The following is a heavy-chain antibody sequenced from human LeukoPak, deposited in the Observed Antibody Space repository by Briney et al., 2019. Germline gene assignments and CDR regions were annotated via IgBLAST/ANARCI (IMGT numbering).Heavy chain of an antibody. V-gene: IGHV3-30*04. CDR3: ARELTALLWFGELGY. Sequence: GRSLRLSCAASGFTFSSYAMHWVRQAPGEGLEWVAVMSYDGDNKFYAASVKGRFTISRDNSKNALYLQMHSLRAEDTAVYYCARELTALLWFGELGYWGQGTLVTVSS. J-gene: IGHJ4*02. D-gene: IGHD3-10*01. CDR1: GFTFSSYA. CDR2: MSYDGDNK.